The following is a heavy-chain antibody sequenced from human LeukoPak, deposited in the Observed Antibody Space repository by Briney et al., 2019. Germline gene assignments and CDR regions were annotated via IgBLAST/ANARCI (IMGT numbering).Heavy chain of an antibody. CDR3: AKDGGLWVSAHWGGS. Sequence: GGSLRLPCTASGFTFSSYTMSWVRQAPGKGLKWVSTITTGGPNTYYADSVKGRFTVSRDDSKNTLYLQMNSLRAEDTAVYYCAKDGGLWVSAHWGGSWGRGTLVTVSS. D-gene: IGHD7-27*01. CDR2: ITTGGPNT. CDR1: GFTFSSYT. V-gene: IGHV3-23*01. J-gene: IGHJ5*02.